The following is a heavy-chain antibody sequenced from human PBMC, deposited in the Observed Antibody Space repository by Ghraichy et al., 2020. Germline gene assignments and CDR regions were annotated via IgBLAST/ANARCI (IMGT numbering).Heavy chain of an antibody. Sequence: SETLSLTCTVSGGSISSSSYYWGWIRQPPGKGLEWIGSIYYSGSTYYNPSLKSRVTISVDTSKNQFSLKLSSVTAADTAVYYCARLGDSSSWYWFDPWGQGTLVTVSS. D-gene: IGHD6-13*01. CDR2: IYYSGST. CDR3: ARLGDSSSWYWFDP. CDR1: GGSISSSSYY. V-gene: IGHV4-39*01. J-gene: IGHJ5*02.